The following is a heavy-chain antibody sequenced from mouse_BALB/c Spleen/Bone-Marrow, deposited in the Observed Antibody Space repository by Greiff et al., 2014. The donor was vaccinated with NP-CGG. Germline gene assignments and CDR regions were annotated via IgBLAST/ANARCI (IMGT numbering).Heavy chain of an antibody. V-gene: IGHV7-3*02. CDR1: GFTFTDYY. CDR2: IRTKANGYTT. Sequence: EVKLVESGGGLVQPGGSLRLSCATSGFTFTDYYMSWVRQPPGKALEWLGFIRTKANGYTTEYSASVKGRLTISRANSQSSLYLQMNLRRAEDRATYYCAREGGCYGNPYWCIDFWGAGTSVTVSS. J-gene: IGHJ1*01. D-gene: IGHD2-1*01. CDR3: AREGGCYGNPYWCIDF.